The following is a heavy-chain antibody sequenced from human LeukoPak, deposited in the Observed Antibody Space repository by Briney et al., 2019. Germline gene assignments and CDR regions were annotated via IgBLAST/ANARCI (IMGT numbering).Heavy chain of an antibody. V-gene: IGHV4-59*01. CDR2: IYYSGST. Sequence: SETLSLTCTVSGGSISSYYWSWIRQPPGKGLEWIGYIYYSGSTNYNPSLTSRVTISVDTSKNQFSLKLSSVTAADTAVYYCARVRPASYTIFGVVTPRHYFDYWGQGTLVTVSS. D-gene: IGHD3-3*01. CDR1: GGSISSYY. CDR3: ARVRPASYTIFGVVTPRHYFDY. J-gene: IGHJ4*02.